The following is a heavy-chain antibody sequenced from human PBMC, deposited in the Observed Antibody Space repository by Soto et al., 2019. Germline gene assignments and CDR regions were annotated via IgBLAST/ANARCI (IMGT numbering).Heavy chain of an antibody. D-gene: IGHD2-21*01. CDR3: AVIPRPGDGFDI. Sequence: EVQLVESGGGLVQPGGSLRLSCAASGLTFSRDWMHWVRLPPGQGLVWVSRINSDGSSTGYADSVKGRFTISRDNAKNTLYLQMNSLSAEETAVYYCAVIPRPGDGFDIWGRGTMVTVSS. CDR2: INSDGSST. J-gene: IGHJ3*02. CDR1: GLTFSRDW. V-gene: IGHV3-74*01.